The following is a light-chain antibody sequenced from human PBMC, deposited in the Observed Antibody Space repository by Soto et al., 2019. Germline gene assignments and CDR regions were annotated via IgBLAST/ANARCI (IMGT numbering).Light chain of an antibody. V-gene: IGKV3-20*01. Sequence: EIVLTQSPGTLSLYPGVRATLSCRASQSVSGSYLAWYQQKPGQAPRLLIYGASSRATGIPDRFSGSGSGTDFTLTISRLEPEDFAVYYCQQYGSSPRTFGQGTKVDIK. CDR2: GAS. J-gene: IGKJ1*01. CDR3: QQYGSSPRT. CDR1: QSVSGSY.